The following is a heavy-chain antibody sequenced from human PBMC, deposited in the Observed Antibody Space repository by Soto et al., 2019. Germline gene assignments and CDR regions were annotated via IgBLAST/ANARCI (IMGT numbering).Heavy chain of an antibody. J-gene: IGHJ6*02. CDR2: IYYSGST. D-gene: IGHD4-4*01. V-gene: IGHV4-39*01. CDR3: ARQLGDYSNYYYYGMDV. Sequence: QLQLQESGPGLVKPSETLSLTCTVSGGSISSSSYYWGWIRQPPGKGLEWIGSIYYSGSTYYNPSLKSRVTISVDTSKNQFSLKLSSVTAADTAVYYCARQLGDYSNYYYYGMDVWGQGTTVTVSS. CDR1: GGSISSSSYY.